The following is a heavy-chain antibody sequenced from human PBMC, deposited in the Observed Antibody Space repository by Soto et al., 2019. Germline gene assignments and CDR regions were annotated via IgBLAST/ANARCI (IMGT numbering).Heavy chain of an antibody. V-gene: IGHV1-69*12. J-gene: IGHJ4*02. D-gene: IGHD6-13*01. CDR3: ARDLGIAADGRAPFDY. CDR2: IIPIFGTA. CDR1: GGTFSSYA. Sequence: QVQLVQSGAEVKKPGSSVKVSCKASGGTFSSYAISWVRQAPGQGLEWMGGIIPIFGTANYAQKFQGRVTITEDESTSPAYMELSSLRSEDTAVHYWARDLGIAADGRAPFDYWGQGTLVTVSS.